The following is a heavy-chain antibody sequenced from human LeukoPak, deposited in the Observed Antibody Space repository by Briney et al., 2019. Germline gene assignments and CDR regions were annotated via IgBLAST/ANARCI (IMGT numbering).Heavy chain of an antibody. CDR1: GFTFSSYS. CDR2: ISSSSSYI. CDR3: ARESGTGAFDI. D-gene: IGHD3-10*01. V-gene: IGHV3-21*01. J-gene: IGHJ3*02. Sequence: GGSLRLSCAASGFTFSSYSMNWVRQAPGKGLEWVSSISSSSSYIYYADSVKGRFTISRDNAKNSLYLQMNSLRAEDTAVYYCARESGTGAFDIWGQGIMVTVSS.